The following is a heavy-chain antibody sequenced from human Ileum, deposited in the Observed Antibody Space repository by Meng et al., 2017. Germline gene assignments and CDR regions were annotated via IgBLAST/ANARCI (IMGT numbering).Heavy chain of an antibody. V-gene: IGHV1-2*02. CDR1: GYTFSDYW. D-gene: IGHD3-10*01. CDR2: VNPNTGGT. CDR3: ARGYHGKAYDC. J-gene: IGHJ4*02. Sequence: ASVKVSCKTSGYTFSDYWIHWVRQAPGQGLEWMGWVNPNTGGTDYAEKFQGRVTMTSDASINTAYMELSGLRSDDTAMYYCARGYHGKAYDCWGQGTLVTVSS.